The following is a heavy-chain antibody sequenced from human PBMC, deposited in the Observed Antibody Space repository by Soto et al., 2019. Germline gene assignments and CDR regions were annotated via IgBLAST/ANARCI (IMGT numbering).Heavy chain of an antibody. CDR2: ISAYNGNT. J-gene: IGHJ4*02. CDR3: ARSFQRVNYDFWSGYYDFDY. Sequence: GASVKVSCKASGYTFTSYGISWVRQAPGQGLEWMGWISAYNGNTNYAQKLQGRVTMTTDTSTSTAYMELRSLRSDDTAVYYCARSFQRVNYDFWSGYYDFDYWGQGTLVTVSS. D-gene: IGHD3-3*01. CDR1: GYTFTSYG. V-gene: IGHV1-18*01.